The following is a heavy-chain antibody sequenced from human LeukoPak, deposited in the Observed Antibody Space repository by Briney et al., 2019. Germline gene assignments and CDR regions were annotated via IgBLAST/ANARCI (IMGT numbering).Heavy chain of an antibody. V-gene: IGHV1-46*01. CDR1: GYTFTSYY. CDR3: ARDPDLRYRDV. J-gene: IGHJ6*03. Sequence: ASLRVSCKASGYTFTSYYMHWVRQAPGQGLEWLGIINPSGGSTNYAQKFQGRVTMTRDMSTSTVYMELSSLRSEDTAVYYCARDPDLRYRDVWGKGTTVTVSS. D-gene: IGHD1-14*01. CDR2: INPSGGST.